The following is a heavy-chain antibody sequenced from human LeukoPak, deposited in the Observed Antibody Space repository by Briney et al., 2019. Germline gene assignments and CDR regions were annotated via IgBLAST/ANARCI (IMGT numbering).Heavy chain of an antibody. CDR1: GGSISSYY. J-gene: IGHJ4*02. CDR3: GRGGIAAAASGIDY. V-gene: IGHV4-59*08. D-gene: IGHD6-13*01. CDR2: IYYSGGT. Sequence: SETLSLTCTVSGGSISSYYWSWIRQSPGKGLEWIGYIYYSGGTNYNPSLNSRVTISVDTSKNQFSLKLSSVTAADTAVYYCGRGGIAAAASGIDYWGQGTLVAVSS.